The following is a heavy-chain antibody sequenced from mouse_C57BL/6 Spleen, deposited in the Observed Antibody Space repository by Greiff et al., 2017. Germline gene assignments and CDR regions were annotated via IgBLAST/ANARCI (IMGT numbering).Heavy chain of an antibody. Sequence: QVQLKQPGAELVKPGASVKLSCKASGYTFTSYWMHWVKQRPGRGLEWIGRIDPNGGGTKYNVKFKSKATLTVDKPSSPAYMQLSSWTSEDSAVYYCARDYGSSSWFAYWGQGTLVTVSA. CDR3: ARDYGSSSWFAY. CDR1: GYTFTSYW. D-gene: IGHD1-1*01. J-gene: IGHJ3*01. V-gene: IGHV1-72*01. CDR2: IDPNGGGT.